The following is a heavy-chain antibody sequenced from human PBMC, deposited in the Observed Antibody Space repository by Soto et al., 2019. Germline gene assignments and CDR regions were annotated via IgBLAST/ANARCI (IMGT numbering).Heavy chain of an antibody. J-gene: IGHJ4*03. CDR1: GYTFTNYP. V-gene: IGHV1-3*04. Sequence: QVQLVQSGAEVKEPGASVKISCKTSGYTFTNYPMHWARQAPGQGLEYLGWISTGNGDTKCSQKFQGRISITWDSSATTSYIELSRLTSEDTALYYCASGHCSGDCYSDHWGQGTLVTVSS. D-gene: IGHD2-15*01. CDR3: ASGHCSGDCYSDH. CDR2: ISTGNGDT.